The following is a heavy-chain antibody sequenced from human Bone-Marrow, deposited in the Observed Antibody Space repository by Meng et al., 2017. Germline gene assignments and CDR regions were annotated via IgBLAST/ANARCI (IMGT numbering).Heavy chain of an antibody. V-gene: IGHV1-2*06. CDR1: GYTFTGYW. CDR3: ARDEDISAAGKLFGDY. CDR2: IDPNNDHT. J-gene: IGHJ4*02. Sequence: QVQLVQSGAEVQKPGASVKVSCKASGYTFTGYWIHWLRQAPGQGLEWMGRIDPNNDHTQYAQNFQGRVTMTSDTSISTVYMELNGLRSDDTAVYYCARDEDISAAGKLFGDYWGQGTLVTVSS. D-gene: IGHD6-13*01.